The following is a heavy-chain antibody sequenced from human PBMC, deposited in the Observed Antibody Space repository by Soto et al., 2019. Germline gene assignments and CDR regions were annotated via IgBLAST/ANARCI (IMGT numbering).Heavy chain of an antibody. D-gene: IGHD5-18*01. CDR1: GGTFGNHA. CDR2: IIPVLGVG. V-gene: IGHV1-69*09. Sequence: QAQLVQSGAEVKKPGSSVKVSCTASGGTFGNHAISWVRQVPGQGLEWMGGIIPVLGVGDNAQKFQGRVTITAVTSANTAYMELSSLRSEDTAHYYCAREAGYSYGYVFDYWGQGTLVIVSS. CDR3: AREAGYSYGYVFDY. J-gene: IGHJ4*02.